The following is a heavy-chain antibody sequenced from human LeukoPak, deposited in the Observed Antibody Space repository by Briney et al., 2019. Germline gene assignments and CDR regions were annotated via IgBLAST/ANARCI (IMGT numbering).Heavy chain of an antibody. Sequence: GGSLRLSCAASGFTFSSYSMNWVRQAPGKGLEWVSSISSSSSYIYYADSVKGRFAISRDNAKNSLYLQMNSLRAEDTAAYYCARGSSRVGATIDYWGQGTLVTVSS. D-gene: IGHD1-26*01. CDR1: GFTFSSYS. J-gene: IGHJ4*02. CDR3: ARGSSRVGATIDY. CDR2: ISSSSSYI. V-gene: IGHV3-21*01.